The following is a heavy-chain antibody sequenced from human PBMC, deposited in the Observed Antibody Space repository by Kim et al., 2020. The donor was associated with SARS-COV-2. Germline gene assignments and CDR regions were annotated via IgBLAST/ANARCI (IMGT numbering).Heavy chain of an antibody. V-gene: IGHV1-46*01. D-gene: IGHD2-21*02. CDR3: ARVSKHIVVVTAIHDYYYGMDV. Sequence: ASVKVSCKASGYTFTSYYMHWVRQAPGQGLEWMGIINPSGGSTSYAQKFQGRVTMTRDTSTSTVYMELSSLRSEDTAVYYCARVSKHIVVVTAIHDYYYGMDVWGQGTTVTVSS. CDR2: INPSGGST. J-gene: IGHJ6*02. CDR1: GYTFTSYY.